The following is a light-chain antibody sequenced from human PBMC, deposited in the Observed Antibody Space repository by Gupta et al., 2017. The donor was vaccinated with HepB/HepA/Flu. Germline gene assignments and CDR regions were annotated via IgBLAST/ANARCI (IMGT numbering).Light chain of an antibody. Sequence: DIEMTQSPSSLPASLGDRVTIACRSSQGIRHYLAWYPQKPGISPKLLIYAGFASQLGVPSQFSGSGSGTDFTLTISMLQREDVATYYCQEEYSPPVTFGQGTKVEIK. CDR1: QGIRHY. J-gene: IGKJ1*01. CDR3: QEEYSPPVT. CDR2: AGF. V-gene: IGKV1-27*01.